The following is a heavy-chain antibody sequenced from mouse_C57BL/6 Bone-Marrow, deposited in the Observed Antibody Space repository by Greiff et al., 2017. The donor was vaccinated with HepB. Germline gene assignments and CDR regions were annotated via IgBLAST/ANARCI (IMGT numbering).Heavy chain of an antibody. J-gene: IGHJ2*01. CDR1: GFTFSSYG. D-gene: IGHD1-1*01. CDR3: ARQGYYGSFDY. V-gene: IGHV5-6*01. Sequence: EVQLVESGGDLVKPGGSLKLSCAASGFTFSSYGMSWVRQTPDKRLEWVATISSGGSYTYYPDSVKGRFTISRDNAKNTLYLQMSSLKSEDTAMYYCARQGYYGSFDYWGQGTTLTVSS. CDR2: ISSGGSYT.